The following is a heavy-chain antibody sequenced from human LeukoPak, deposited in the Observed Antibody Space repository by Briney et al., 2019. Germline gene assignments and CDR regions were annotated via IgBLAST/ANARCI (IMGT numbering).Heavy chain of an antibody. D-gene: IGHD6-19*01. CDR2: ISGGTT. J-gene: IGHJ4*02. CDR3: SRGSGWLSVY. Sequence: GGSLRLSCSASGFTFGDYLMSWFRQAPGKGLEWIGFISGGTTEYAASVKGRFTISRDDSTSIAYLQMNSLTTEDTAVYYCSRGSGWLSVYWGQGTLVTVSS. V-gene: IGHV3-49*03. CDR1: GFTFGDYL.